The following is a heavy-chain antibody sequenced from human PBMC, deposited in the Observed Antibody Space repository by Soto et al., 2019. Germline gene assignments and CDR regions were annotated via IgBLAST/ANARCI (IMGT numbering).Heavy chain of an antibody. V-gene: IGHV2-5*02. J-gene: IGHJ3*01. D-gene: IGHD2-8*01. CDR3: AHSINVSGCDALDF. Sequence: QITLKESGPTLVKPTQTLTLTCTFSGFSLSTSGVSVGWIRQPPGTALEWLALIYWANGHRYSPSLKSRLTITKDTSKNQVVLTVTNMDPVDTATYYCAHSINVSGCDALDFWGQGIMVTV. CDR2: IYWANGH. CDR1: GFSLSTSGVS.